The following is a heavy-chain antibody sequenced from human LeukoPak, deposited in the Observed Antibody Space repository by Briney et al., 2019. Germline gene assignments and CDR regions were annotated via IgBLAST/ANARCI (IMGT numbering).Heavy chain of an antibody. CDR1: GFSFSLYG. CDR2: IWAAGNDD. Sequence: GGSLRLSCGASGFSFSLYGMHWVRQAPGKGLEWVAFIWAAGNDDFYADSVKGRFTISRDNSKNMVYLQMNSLRAEDTAVYYCASARGTTVTTSFDYWGQGTLVTVSS. D-gene: IGHD4-11*01. V-gene: IGHV3-30*02. J-gene: IGHJ4*02. CDR3: ASARGTTVTTSFDY.